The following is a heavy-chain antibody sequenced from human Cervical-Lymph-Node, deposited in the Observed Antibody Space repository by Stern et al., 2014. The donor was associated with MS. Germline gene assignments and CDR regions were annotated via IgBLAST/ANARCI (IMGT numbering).Heavy chain of an antibody. J-gene: IGHJ5*02. CDR2: IWYDGSND. CDR3: VAYASGDNINH. D-gene: IGHD6-19*01. V-gene: IGHV3-33*03. CDR1: GFTFSRNG. Sequence: VQLLESGGGVVQPGRSLRLSCAASGFTFSRNGMHWVRQAPGKGLEWVAVIWYDGSNDNYVDSVKGRFTISRDNSKNTLYLQMNSLRVEDTAVYYCVAYASGDNINHWGQGTLVTVSS.